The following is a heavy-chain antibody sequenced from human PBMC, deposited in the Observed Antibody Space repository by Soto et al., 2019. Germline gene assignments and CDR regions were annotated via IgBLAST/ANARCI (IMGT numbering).Heavy chain of an antibody. V-gene: IGHV4-61*01. CDR1: GVSVSNGSYY. D-gene: IGHD6-13*01. J-gene: IGHJ4*02. CDR2: IYYSGST. CDR3: AREQQLGHVKTFDH. Sequence: SETLSLTCTVSGVSVSNGSYYWSWIRQPPGKGLEWIGYIYYSGSTNYNPSLKSRVTISVDTSKNQFSLKLSSVTATDTAIYYCAREQQLGHVKTFDHWGQGTLVTVSS.